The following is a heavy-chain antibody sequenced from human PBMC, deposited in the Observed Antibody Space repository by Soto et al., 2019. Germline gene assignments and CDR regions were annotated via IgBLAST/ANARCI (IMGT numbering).Heavy chain of an antibody. CDR2: ISSSNRTI. J-gene: IGHJ4*02. Sequence: GGSLRLSCAASGFTFRSYSMNWVRQAPGKGLEWVSYISSSNRTINYADSVKGRFTISRDNAKNSLFLQLDSLRAEDTAVYFCVRARSTDSRPDYWGQGTLVTVSS. V-gene: IGHV3-48*04. CDR1: GFTFRSYS. CDR3: VRARSTDSRPDY. D-gene: IGHD3-22*01.